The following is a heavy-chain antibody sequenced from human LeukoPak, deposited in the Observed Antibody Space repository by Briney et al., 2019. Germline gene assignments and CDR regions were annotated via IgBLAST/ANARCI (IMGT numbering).Heavy chain of an antibody. Sequence: SETLSLTCAVSGGSISSSNWWSWVRQPPGKGLEWIGEINHSGSTNYNPSLKSRVTISVDTSKNQFSLKLSSVTAADTAVYYCAREWAGIGRYFDWFVDAFDIWGQGTMVTVSS. CDR3: AREWAGIGRYFDWFVDAFDI. CDR2: INHSGST. D-gene: IGHD3-9*01. CDR1: GGSISSSNW. V-gene: IGHV4-4*02. J-gene: IGHJ3*02.